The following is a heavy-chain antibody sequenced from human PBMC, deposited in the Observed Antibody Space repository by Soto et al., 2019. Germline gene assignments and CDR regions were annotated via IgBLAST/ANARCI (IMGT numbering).Heavy chain of an antibody. Sequence: SETLSLTCTVSGGSISSYYWSWIRQPPGKGLEWIGYIYYSGSTNYNPSLKSRVTISVDTSKNQFSLKLSSVTAADTAVYYCARHDYAEYNWFYPWGQGNLLPISS. J-gene: IGHJ5*02. D-gene: IGHD2-2*01. CDR1: GGSISSYY. V-gene: IGHV4-59*08. CDR3: ARHDYAEYNWFYP. CDR2: IYYSGST.